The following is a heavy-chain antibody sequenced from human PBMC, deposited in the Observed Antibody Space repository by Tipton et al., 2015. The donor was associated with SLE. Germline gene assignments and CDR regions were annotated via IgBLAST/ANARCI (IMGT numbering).Heavy chain of an antibody. V-gene: IGHV4-34*01. CDR3: ARGDIVGATPHYGMDV. D-gene: IGHD1-26*01. Sequence: TLSLTCAVYGGSFSGYYWNWIRQPPGKGLEWIGEINHSGGTYYKPSLKSRVTISVDTSRNQFSLKLSSVTAADTAVYYCARGDIVGATPHYGMDVWGQGTTVTVSS. J-gene: IGHJ6*02. CDR1: GGSFSGYY. CDR2: INHSGGT.